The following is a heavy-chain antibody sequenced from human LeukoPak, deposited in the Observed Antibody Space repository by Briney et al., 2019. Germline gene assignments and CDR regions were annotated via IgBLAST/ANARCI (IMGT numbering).Heavy chain of an antibody. V-gene: IGHV4-39*01. CDR1: GGSIRSSDHY. D-gene: IGHD5-24*01. CDR3: ARREFSTMGGFDS. Sequence: SETLSLTCIVSGGSIRSSDHYWAWIRQPPGMGLEWIGCIYHSGSTHYNTSLKSRVTISVDASKNRFSLRLSSVTAADTAMYYCARREFSTMGGFDSWGLGTLVTVSS. CDR2: IYHSGST. J-gene: IGHJ4*02.